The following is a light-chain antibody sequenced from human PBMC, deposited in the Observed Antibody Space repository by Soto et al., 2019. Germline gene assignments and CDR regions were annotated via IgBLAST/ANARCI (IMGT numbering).Light chain of an antibody. CDR1: SSDVGIYNL. V-gene: IGLV2-23*02. CDR2: EVS. Sequence: QSVLTQPASVSGSPGQSIAISCTGTSSDVGIYNLVSWYQQHPGKAPKLIIYEVSKRPSGVSDRFSGSKSGSTASLTISGLQAEDEADYYCYSYAGDNTDYVFGTGTKVTVL. CDR3: YSYAGDNTDYV. J-gene: IGLJ1*01.